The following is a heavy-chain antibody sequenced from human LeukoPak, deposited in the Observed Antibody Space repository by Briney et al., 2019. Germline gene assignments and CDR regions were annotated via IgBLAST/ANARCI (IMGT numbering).Heavy chain of an antibody. CDR2: INHSGST. CDR1: GGSFSGYY. Sequence: SETLSLTCAVYGGSFSGYYWSWIRQPPGKGLEWIGEINHSGSTNYNPSLKSRVTISVDTSKNQFSLKLSSVTAADTAVYYCASCIHYDFWSGFGYWGQGTLVTVSS. CDR3: ASCIHYDFWSGFGY. J-gene: IGHJ4*02. D-gene: IGHD3-3*01. V-gene: IGHV4-34*01.